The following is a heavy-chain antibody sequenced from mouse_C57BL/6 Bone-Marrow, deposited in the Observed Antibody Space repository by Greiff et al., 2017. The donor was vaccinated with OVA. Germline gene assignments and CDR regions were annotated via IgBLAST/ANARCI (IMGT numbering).Heavy chain of an antibody. CDR1: GFTFSSYT. J-gene: IGHJ3*01. CDR3: AIYGNYLFAY. V-gene: IGHV5-9*01. D-gene: IGHD2-1*01. CDR2: ISGGGGNT. Sequence: EVKLMESGGGLVKPGGSLKLSCAASGFTFSSYTMSWVRQTPEKRLEWVATISGGGGNTYYPDSVKGRFTISRDNAKNTLYLQMSSLRSEDTALYYCAIYGNYLFAYWGQGTLVTVSA.